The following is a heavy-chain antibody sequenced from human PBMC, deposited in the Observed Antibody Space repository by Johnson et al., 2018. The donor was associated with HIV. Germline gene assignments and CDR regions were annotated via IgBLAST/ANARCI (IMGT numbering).Heavy chain of an antibody. CDR1: GFTFSNYA. V-gene: IGHV3-23*04. Sequence: VQLVESGGGVVQPGRSLRLSCAASGFTFSNYAMSWVRQAPGKGLEWVSSISDTSGATDYADSVKGRFTISRDNSKNTLYLQMNSLRVEDTAVYYVRVVGDAFDIWGQGTMVTVSS. J-gene: IGHJ3*02. CDR2: ISDTSGAT. CDR3: RVVGDAFDI. D-gene: IGHD2-15*01.